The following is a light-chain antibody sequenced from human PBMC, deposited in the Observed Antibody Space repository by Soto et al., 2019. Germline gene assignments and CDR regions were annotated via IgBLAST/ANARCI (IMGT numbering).Light chain of an antibody. J-gene: IGKJ4*01. V-gene: IGKV3-20*01. Sequence: EIVLTQSPGTLSLSPGERATLSCRASQSVSSSYLAWYQQKPGQAPRLLIYGASSRATGIPDRFSGSGSGKDSTLTISRLEPEDFAVYYCQQYGSSPPLSFGGGTKVEIK. CDR3: QQYGSSPPLS. CDR1: QSVSSSY. CDR2: GAS.